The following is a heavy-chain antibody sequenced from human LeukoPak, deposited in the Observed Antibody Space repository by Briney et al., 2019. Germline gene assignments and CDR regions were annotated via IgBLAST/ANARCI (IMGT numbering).Heavy chain of an antibody. CDR1: GGSISSGGYY. J-gene: IGHJ4*02. CDR2: IYYSGST. D-gene: IGHD6-13*01. CDR3: AREVAAAGTNYFDY. Sequence: PWETLSLTCTVSGGSISSGGYYWSWIRQHPGKGLEWIGYIYYSGSTYYNPSLKSRVTISVDTSKNQFSLKLSSVTAADTAVYYCAREVAAAGTNYFDYWGQRTLVTVSS. V-gene: IGHV4-31*03.